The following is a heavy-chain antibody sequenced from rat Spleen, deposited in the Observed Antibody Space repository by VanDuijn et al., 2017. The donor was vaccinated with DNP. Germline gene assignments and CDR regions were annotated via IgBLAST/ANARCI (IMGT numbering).Heavy chain of an antibody. Sequence: EVQLVESGGGLVQPGRSLKLSCVASGFTFSNYYMAWVRQAPKKGLEWVATIGATGSRTHYRDSVKGRFTISRDNAKSTLYLQMNSLRSEDMATYYCARHGRRVFDYWGQGVMVTVSS. J-gene: IGHJ2*01. D-gene: IGHD1-11*01. V-gene: IGHV5-7*01. CDR3: ARHGRRVFDY. CDR2: IGATGSRT. CDR1: GFTFSNYY.